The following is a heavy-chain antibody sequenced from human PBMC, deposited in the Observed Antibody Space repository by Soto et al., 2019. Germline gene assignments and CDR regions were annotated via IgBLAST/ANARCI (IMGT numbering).Heavy chain of an antibody. V-gene: IGHV1-3*01. CDR3: ARVEGYCSSTSCYSHRYFDY. Sequence: ASVKVSCKASGYTFTSYAMHWVRQAPGQRLEWMGWINAGNGNTKYSQKFQGRVTITRDTSASTAYMELSSLRSEDTAVYYCARVEGYCSSTSCYSHRYFDYWGQGTLVTVS. D-gene: IGHD2-2*01. CDR2: INAGNGNT. J-gene: IGHJ4*02. CDR1: GYTFTSYA.